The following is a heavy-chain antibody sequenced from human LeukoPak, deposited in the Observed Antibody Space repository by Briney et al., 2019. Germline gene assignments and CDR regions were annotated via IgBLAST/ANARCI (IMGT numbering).Heavy chain of an antibody. V-gene: IGHV1-46*01. CDR2: INPSGGST. Sequence: GAAVKVSCKASGYTFTSYYMHWVRQAPGQGLEWMGIINPSGGSTSYAQKFQGRVTMTRDTSTSTVYMELSSLRSEDTAVYYCARDSQVADRGYYFDYWGQGTLVTVSS. J-gene: IGHJ4*02. D-gene: IGHD2-15*01. CDR3: ARDSQVADRGYYFDY. CDR1: GYTFTSYY.